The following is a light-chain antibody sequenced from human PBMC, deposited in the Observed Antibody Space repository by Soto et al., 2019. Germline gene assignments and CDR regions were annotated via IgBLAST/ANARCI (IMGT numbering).Light chain of an antibody. CDR2: GAS. Sequence: EIVLTQSPGTLSLSPGERATLSCRASQSVSSSYLAWYQQKPGQAPRLLIYGASSRATGIPDRFSGSGSGTDFALTISRLEPGDFAVYCCQQYGSSPWWTFGQGTKVEIK. CDR3: QQYGSSPWWT. CDR1: QSVSSSY. V-gene: IGKV3-20*01. J-gene: IGKJ1*01.